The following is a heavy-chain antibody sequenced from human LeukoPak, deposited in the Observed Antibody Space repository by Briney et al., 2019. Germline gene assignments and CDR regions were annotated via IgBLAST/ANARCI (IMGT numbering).Heavy chain of an antibody. D-gene: IGHD3-22*01. V-gene: IGHV3-30-3*01. J-gene: IGHJ3*02. CDR2: ISYDGSKI. CDR3: ASSSYFSDSFDI. Sequence: PGGSLRLSCAASGFTFSSYPLHWVRQAPGRGLEWVTLISYDGSKIYYADSVKGRFTISRDNAKNSLYLQMNSLRAEDTAVYYCASSSYFSDSFDIWGQGTLVTVSS. CDR1: GFTFSSYP.